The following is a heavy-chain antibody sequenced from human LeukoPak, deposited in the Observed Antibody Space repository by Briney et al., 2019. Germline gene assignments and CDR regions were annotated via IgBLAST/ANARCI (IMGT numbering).Heavy chain of an antibody. D-gene: IGHD2-2*01. CDR2: IYTSGST. CDR3: ARDVIDLGYCSSTSCYWGYWFDP. V-gene: IGHV4-61*02. J-gene: IGHJ5*02. CDR1: GGSISSGSYY. Sequence: SETLSLTCTVSGGSISSGSYYWSWIRQPAGKGLEWIGRIYTSGSTNYNPSFKSRVTISVDTSKNQFSLKLSSVTAADTAVYYCARDVIDLGYCSSTSCYWGYWFDPWGQGTLVTVSS.